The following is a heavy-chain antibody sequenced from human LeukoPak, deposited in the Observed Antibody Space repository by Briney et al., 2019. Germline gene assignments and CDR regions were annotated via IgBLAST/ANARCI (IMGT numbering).Heavy chain of an antibody. Sequence: PSETLSLTCTVSGGSISSSSYYWGWIRQPPGKGLEWIGSIYYSGSTYYNPSLKSRVTISVDTSKNQFSLKLSSVTAADTAVYYCARGGNYYDNSGYFGFDHWGQGTLVTVSS. CDR1: GGSISSSSYY. CDR3: ARGGNYYDNSGYFGFDH. CDR2: IYYSGST. V-gene: IGHV4-39*07. D-gene: IGHD3-22*01. J-gene: IGHJ4*02.